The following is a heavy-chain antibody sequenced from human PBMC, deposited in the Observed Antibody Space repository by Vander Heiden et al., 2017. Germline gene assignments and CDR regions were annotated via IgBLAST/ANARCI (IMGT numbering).Heavy chain of an antibody. Sequence: EVQLVESGGGLVKPGGSLRLSCAASGFTFSRYGMSLVRQAPGKVLEWVLSISSSSTYIHYADSVKGRFTISRDNAKNSLCLQRNSLRVEDTAVYYCASRGYCGGDNCLHHFDYWGQGTLVTASS. CDR1: GFTFSRYG. CDR2: ISSSSTYI. J-gene: IGHJ4*02. D-gene: IGHD2-15*01. V-gene: IGHV3-21*01. CDR3: ASRGYCGGDNCLHHFDY.